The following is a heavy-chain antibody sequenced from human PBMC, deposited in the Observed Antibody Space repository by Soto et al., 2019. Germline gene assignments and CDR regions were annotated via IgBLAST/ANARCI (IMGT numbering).Heavy chain of an antibody. CDR2: ISAGNGDT. CDR1: GYTFTRYP. CDR3: AKDGAIFSSPSRGHFDY. Sequence: ASVKVSCKASGYTFTRYPIHWVRLAPGQRLEWMGWISAGNGDTTYSQKFQGRVTFTTDTSASIAYMELASLHSEDTAVYYCAKDGAIFSSPSRGHFDYWGQGTLVTVPQ. J-gene: IGHJ4*02. D-gene: IGHD3-3*01. V-gene: IGHV1-3*01.